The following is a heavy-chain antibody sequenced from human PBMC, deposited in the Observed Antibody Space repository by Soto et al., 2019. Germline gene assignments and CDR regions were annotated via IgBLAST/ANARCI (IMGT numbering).Heavy chain of an antibody. CDR2: IFYAGNT. J-gene: IGHJ4*02. CDR3: ARQAAAPGIDLWSPVPLFDY. D-gene: IGHD6-13*01. V-gene: IGHV4-39*01. Sequence: LETLCLTCAVSGGSIGSSSCCRSVRKQPGKGLEWIAEIFYAGNTYYNPSLKSRVTVSVDTSKNQFSLKLDSVTAADTAVYYCARQAAAPGIDLWSPVPLFDYWSQGTLVTVSS. CDR1: GGSIGSSSCC.